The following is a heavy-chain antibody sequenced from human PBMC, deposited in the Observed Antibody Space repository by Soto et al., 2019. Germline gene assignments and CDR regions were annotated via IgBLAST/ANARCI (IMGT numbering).Heavy chain of an antibody. J-gene: IGHJ5*02. CDR3: ARHYCGSYYSHWFDP. D-gene: IGHD1-26*01. V-gene: IGHV4-61*01. CDR2: IFYSGNT. Sequence: QVQLQESGPGLLKPSETLSLTCSVSGDSVSSGSYYWSWVRQPPGKGLEWIGYIFYSGNTNYNPSLQSRVTISVDTSKNQFSLKLRSVTAADTAMYYCARHYCGSYYSHWFDPWGQGTLVTVSS. CDR1: GDSVSSGSYY.